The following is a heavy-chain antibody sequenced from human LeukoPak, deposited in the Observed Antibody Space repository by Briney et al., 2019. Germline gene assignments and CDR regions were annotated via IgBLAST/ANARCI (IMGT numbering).Heavy chain of an antibody. CDR2: IYHSGST. CDR3: ARVLVPRPDTAYFDY. Sequence: SETLSLTCTVSGYSISSGYYWGWIRQPPGKGLEWIGSIYHSGSTYYNPSLKSRVTISVDTSKNQFSLKLSSVTAADTAVYYCARVLVPRPDTAYFDYWGQGTLVTVSS. CDR1: GYSISSGYY. D-gene: IGHD5-18*01. V-gene: IGHV4-38-2*02. J-gene: IGHJ4*02.